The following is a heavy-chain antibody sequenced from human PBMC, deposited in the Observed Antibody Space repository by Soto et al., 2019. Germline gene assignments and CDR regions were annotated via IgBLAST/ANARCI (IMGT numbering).Heavy chain of an antibody. CDR1: GYTFTNYG. CDR2: ISGYNGNT. J-gene: IGHJ4*02. D-gene: IGHD6-13*01. CDR3: ARGPGIAVAYDY. Sequence: ASVKVSCKASGYTFTNYGISWVRQAPGQGLEWVGWISGYNGNTNYEQNLQDRVTMTRDTSTSTAYMELRSLRSDDTAVYWCARGPGIAVAYDYWGQGTLVTVSS. V-gene: IGHV1-18*01.